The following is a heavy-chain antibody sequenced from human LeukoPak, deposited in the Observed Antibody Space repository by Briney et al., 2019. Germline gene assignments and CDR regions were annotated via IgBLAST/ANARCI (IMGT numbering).Heavy chain of an antibody. CDR1: GGTFSSYA. Sequence: SVKVSCKASGGTFSSYAISWVRQAPGQGLEWMGRIIPILGIANYAQKFQGRVTITADKSTSTAYMELSSLRSEDTAVYYCAREYYGSGSYFEGVDVWGQGTTVTVSS. J-gene: IGHJ6*02. V-gene: IGHV1-69*04. CDR2: IIPILGIA. CDR3: AREYYGSGSYFEGVDV. D-gene: IGHD3-10*01.